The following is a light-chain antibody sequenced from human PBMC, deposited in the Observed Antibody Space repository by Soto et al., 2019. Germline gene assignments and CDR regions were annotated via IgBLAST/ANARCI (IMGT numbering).Light chain of an antibody. J-gene: IGLJ7*01. V-gene: IGLV2-23*01. CDR2: EGS. CDR1: SSDVGSYNL. Sequence: QSALTQPASVSGSPGQSITISCTGTSSDVGSYNLVSWYQQHPGKAPKLMIYEGSKRPSGVSNRFSGSKSGNTASLTISGLQAEDEADYYCCSYAGSSTPWGFGGGTQLTVL. CDR3: CSYAGSSTPWG.